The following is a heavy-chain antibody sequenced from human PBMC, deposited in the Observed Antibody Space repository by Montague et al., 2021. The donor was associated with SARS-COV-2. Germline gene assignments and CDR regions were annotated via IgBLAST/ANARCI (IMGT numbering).Heavy chain of an antibody. Sequence: SETLSLTCTVSGGSISSYFWSWIRQPPGKGLEWIGYIHYSGSTNYNPSLKSRVTISVDTSKNQFSLKLRSVTAADTAVYYWARDGDSSSWYWFDPWGQGTLVTVSS. D-gene: IGHD6-13*01. J-gene: IGHJ5*02. CDR1: GGSISSYF. V-gene: IGHV4-59*13. CDR3: ARDGDSSSWYWFDP. CDR2: IHYSGST.